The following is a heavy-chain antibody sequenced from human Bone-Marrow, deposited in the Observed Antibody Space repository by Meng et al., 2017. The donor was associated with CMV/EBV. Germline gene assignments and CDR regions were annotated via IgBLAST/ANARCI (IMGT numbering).Heavy chain of an antibody. Sequence: SETLSLTCTVSGGSISSYYWGWIRQPPGKGLEWIGSIYHSGSTYYNPSLKSRVTISVDTSKNQFSLKLSSVTAADTAVYYCARETGDCSSTSCSFFDYWGQGTLVTVSS. D-gene: IGHD2-2*01. V-gene: IGHV4-39*07. CDR1: GGSISSYY. CDR3: ARETGDCSSTSCSFFDY. J-gene: IGHJ4*02. CDR2: IYHSGST.